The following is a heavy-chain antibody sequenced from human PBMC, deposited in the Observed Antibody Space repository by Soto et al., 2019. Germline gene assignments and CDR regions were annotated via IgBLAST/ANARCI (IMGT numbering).Heavy chain of an antibody. CDR1: GFTFTSSA. J-gene: IGHJ4*01. CDR3: AGERQGVYDTRFGYAY. CDR2: IVVGSGNT. V-gene: IGHV1-58*01. Sequence: AVKLSCPASGFTFTSSAVQWLLQARGQRLEWIGWIVVGSGNTNYAQKFQERVTITRDMSTSTAYMELSSLRSEDTAVYYCAGERQGVYDTRFGYAYWGQRTLVTVPS. D-gene: IGHD3-9*01.